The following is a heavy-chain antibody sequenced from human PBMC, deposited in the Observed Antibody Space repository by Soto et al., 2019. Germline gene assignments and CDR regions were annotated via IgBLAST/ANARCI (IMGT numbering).Heavy chain of an antibody. CDR3: ARINSYGGFDY. Sequence: QLQLQESGPGLVKPSETLSLTCTVSDTSISSSSYYWGWIRQPPGKGLEWIGSVYYRGNTYYKPSLKSRVTMFVDTSTKQFSLKLSSATAADTAVYYCARINSYGGFDYWGQGTLVTVSS. D-gene: IGHD5-18*01. CDR2: VYYRGNT. CDR1: DTSISSSSYY. J-gene: IGHJ4*02. V-gene: IGHV4-39*01.